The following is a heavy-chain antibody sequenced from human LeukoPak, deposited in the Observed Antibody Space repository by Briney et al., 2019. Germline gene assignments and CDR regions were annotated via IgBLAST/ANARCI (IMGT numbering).Heavy chain of an antibody. Sequence: GASVKVSCKASGYTFTNYGISWVRQAPGQGLEWMGWISAYNGDTNYAQKLQGRVTMTTDTSTSIAYMELRSLRSDDTAIYYCAVRNTSSWSPFDFWGQGTLVTVSS. V-gene: IGHV1-18*01. CDR2: ISAYNGDT. D-gene: IGHD6-13*01. CDR1: GYTFTNYG. J-gene: IGHJ4*02. CDR3: AVRNTSSWSPFDF.